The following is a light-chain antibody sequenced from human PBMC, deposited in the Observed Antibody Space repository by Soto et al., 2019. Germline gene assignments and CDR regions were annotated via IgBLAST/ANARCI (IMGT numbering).Light chain of an antibody. CDR3: QQYTSYPWT. J-gene: IGKJ1*01. V-gene: IGKV1-5*03. CDR2: KAS. CDR1: QTISSW. Sequence: DIQMTQSPSTLSGSVGDRVTITCRASQTISSWLAWYQQKPGKAPKLLIYKASTLKSGVPSRFSGSGSGTEFTLTISGLQPDDFATYYCQQYTSYPWTFGQGTKVDIK.